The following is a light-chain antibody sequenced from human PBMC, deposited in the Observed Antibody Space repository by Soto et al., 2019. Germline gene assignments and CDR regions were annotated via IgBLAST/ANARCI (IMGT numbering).Light chain of an antibody. Sequence: GGIALVSCSASQSVSSNLAWYQQKPGQAPRLLIYDASSRATGIPDRFSGGGSGTDFTLTLSRREPEDFAVYYCQQFSTSPLTFGGGTKVDIK. V-gene: IGKV3-20*01. J-gene: IGKJ4*01. CDR1: QSVSSN. CDR3: QQFSTSPLT. CDR2: DAS.